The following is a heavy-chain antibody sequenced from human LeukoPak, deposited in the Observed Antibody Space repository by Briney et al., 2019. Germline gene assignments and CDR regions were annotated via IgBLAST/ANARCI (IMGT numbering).Heavy chain of an antibody. CDR2: VKSKAVGETT. V-gene: IGHV3-15*01. J-gene: IGHJ4*02. CDR1: GFTFSNAW. Sequence: GGSLRLSCAASGFTFSNAWMNWVRQPPGKGLEWIARVKSKAVGETTSYAAPVKGRFSILRDDPRDMVYLQMNSLEAEDTAVYYCATCNGDCYFNFWGQGTLVIVSS. CDR3: ATCNGDCYFNF. D-gene: IGHD2-21*01.